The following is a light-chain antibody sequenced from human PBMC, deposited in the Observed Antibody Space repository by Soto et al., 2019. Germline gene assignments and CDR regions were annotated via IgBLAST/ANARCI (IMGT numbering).Light chain of an antibody. V-gene: IGKV3-20*01. Sequence: IEKTQPPALLALSAGASAPPSCRASQSVSRSYLAWYQHKPGQAPRLLIHGASSRVTGIPDRFSGSGSGTHFTLPISRLEPEDFAVYYCQQYGSSPRTLGQGPEADI. J-gene: IGKJ1*01. CDR1: QSVSRSY. CDR3: QQYGSSPRT. CDR2: GAS.